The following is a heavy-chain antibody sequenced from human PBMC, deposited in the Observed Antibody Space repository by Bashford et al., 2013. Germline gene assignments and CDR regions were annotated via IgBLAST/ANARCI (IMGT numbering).Heavy chain of an antibody. CDR3: ARVGPTVTEDDYFQY. J-gene: IGHJ1*01. CDR1: GYTFSNYG. D-gene: IGHD4-17*01. V-gene: IGHV1-18*01. CDR2: ISGYNGKT. Sequence: ASVKVSCKASGYTFSNYGISWVRQAPGQGLEWMGWISGYNGKTKYAQKVQGRVSVTTDTSTSTAYMELRSLRFDDTAMFYCARVGPTVTEDDYFQYWGQGHPGHRLL.